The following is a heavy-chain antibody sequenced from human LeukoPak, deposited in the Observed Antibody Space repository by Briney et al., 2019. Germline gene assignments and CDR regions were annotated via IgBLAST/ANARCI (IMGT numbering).Heavy chain of an antibody. CDR1: GGSISSSSYY. CDR3: ARLRLRLGEFHFDY. J-gene: IGHJ4*02. Sequence: SETLSLTCTVSGGSISSSSYYWGWVRQPPGKGLEWIGNINYSGSTYYNPSLKSRVTISVDTSNNHFSLKLSSVTAADTAIYYCARLRLRLGEFHFDYWGQGTLVTVSS. CDR2: INYSGST. D-gene: IGHD3-16*01. V-gene: IGHV4-39*02.